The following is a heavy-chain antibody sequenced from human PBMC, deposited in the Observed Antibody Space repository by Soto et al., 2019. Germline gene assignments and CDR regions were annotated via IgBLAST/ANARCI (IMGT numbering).Heavy chain of an antibody. V-gene: IGHV4-34*01. Sequence: SETLSLTCAVYGGSFSGYYWSWIRQPPGKGLEWIGEINHSGSTNYNPSLKSRVTISVDTSKNQFSLKLSSVTAADTAVYYCARYVLRYFDWLSTDYYYYYGMDVWGQGTTVTVSS. J-gene: IGHJ6*02. D-gene: IGHD3-9*01. CDR2: INHSGST. CDR3: ARYVLRYFDWLSTDYYYYYGMDV. CDR1: GGSFSGYY.